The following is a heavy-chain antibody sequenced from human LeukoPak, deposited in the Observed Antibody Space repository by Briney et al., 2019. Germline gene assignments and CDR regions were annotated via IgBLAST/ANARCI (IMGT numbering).Heavy chain of an antibody. CDR2: IYYSGGT. V-gene: IGHV4-59*01. CDR1: GGSISSYY. D-gene: IGHD3-22*01. Sequence: SETLSLTCTVSGGSISSYYWSWIRQPPGKGLEWIGYIYYSGGTNYNPSLKSRVTISVDTSKNQFALKLSSVTAADTGVYYCARGPLTSSYYDSSGYYFPVDYWGQGTLVTVSS. CDR3: ARGPLTSSYYDSSGYYFPVDY. J-gene: IGHJ4*02.